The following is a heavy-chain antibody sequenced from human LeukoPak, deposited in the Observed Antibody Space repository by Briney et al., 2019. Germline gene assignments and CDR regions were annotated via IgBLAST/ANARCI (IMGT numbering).Heavy chain of an antibody. Sequence: SVKVSCKTSGGTFSNSAISWVRQAPGQGLEWMGGIIPIFGTSSYAQKFQGRVTITADESTSTAYMELSSLRSEDTAVYYCANWIRRISGNYHDAFDIWGQGTVVSVFS. J-gene: IGHJ3*02. D-gene: IGHD1-26*01. CDR3: ANWIRRISGNYHDAFDI. V-gene: IGHV1-69*13. CDR1: GGTFSNSA. CDR2: IIPIFGTS.